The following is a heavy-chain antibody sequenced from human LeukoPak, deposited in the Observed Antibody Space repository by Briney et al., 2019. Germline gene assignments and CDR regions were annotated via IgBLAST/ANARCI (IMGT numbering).Heavy chain of an antibody. D-gene: IGHD6-13*01. CDR3: ARGYSSTI. Sequence: GGSLRLSCAASAFSLNAYNMNWVRQAPGKGLEWVSSISYTGTYIYYAGSVKGRFTISRDNAKNSLYLQMNGLRAEDTSVYYCARGYSSTIWGQGTLVTVSS. J-gene: IGHJ4*02. V-gene: IGHV3-21*01. CDR1: AFSLNAYN. CDR2: ISYTGTYI.